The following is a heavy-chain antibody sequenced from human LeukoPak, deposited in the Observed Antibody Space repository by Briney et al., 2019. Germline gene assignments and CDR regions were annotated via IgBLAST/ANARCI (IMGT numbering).Heavy chain of an antibody. CDR2: IKSKTDGGTT. V-gene: IGHV3-15*01. D-gene: IGHD3-10*01. CDR3: ARAGSGFYDY. Sequence: GGSLRLSCAASGFTFSNAWMSWVRQAPGKGLEWVGRIKSKTDGGTTDYAAPVKGRFTISRDDSKNTLYLQMNSLRAEDTAVYYCARAGSGFYDYWGQGTLVTVSS. J-gene: IGHJ4*02. CDR1: GFTFSNAW.